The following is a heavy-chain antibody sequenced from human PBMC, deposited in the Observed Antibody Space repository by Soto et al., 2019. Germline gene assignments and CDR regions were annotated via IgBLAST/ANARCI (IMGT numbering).Heavy chain of an antibody. Sequence: ETLSLTCTVSGGSVSNSNYYWGWIRQSPGKGLEWIGSVYYRGRSYSKSSVKSRVTISVDTSKNQFSLNLNSVTASDTAVYFCVSQRTSVLTQAYFDYWGPGALVTVSS. D-gene: IGHD2-8*01. V-gene: IGHV4-39*01. CDR1: GGSVSNSNYY. CDR3: VSQRTSVLTQAYFDY. J-gene: IGHJ4*02. CDR2: VYYRGRS.